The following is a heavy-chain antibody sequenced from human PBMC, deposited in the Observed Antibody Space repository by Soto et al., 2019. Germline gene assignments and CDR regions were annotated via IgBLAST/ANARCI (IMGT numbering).Heavy chain of an antibody. CDR3: ARHYSAMGV. CDR1: GFTVSSDS. V-gene: IGHV3-53*02. J-gene: IGHJ6*02. Sequence: EVQLVETGGDLIQPGGSLRLSCAASGFTVSSDSMTWVRQAPGKGLEWISIIYSDNNTDYADSVKGRFSSSRDTSKNILYLQMNSRGAEDTSEYYCARHYSAMGVWGQGTKVTVTS. CDR2: IYSDNNT.